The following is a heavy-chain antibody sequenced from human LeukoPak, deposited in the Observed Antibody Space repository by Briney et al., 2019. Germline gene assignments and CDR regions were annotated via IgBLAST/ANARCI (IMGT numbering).Heavy chain of an antibody. CDR3: ARDQRPGWGEYFQH. CDR2: IWYDGSNK. D-gene: IGHD3-16*01. CDR1: EFTFSSYG. V-gene: IGHV3-33*01. J-gene: IGHJ1*01. Sequence: GGSQRLSCAASEFTFSSYGMHWVRQAPGKGLEWVAVIWYDGSNKYYADSVKGRFTISRDNSKNTVYLQMNSLRVEDTAVYYCARDQRPGWGEYFQHWGQGTLVTVSS.